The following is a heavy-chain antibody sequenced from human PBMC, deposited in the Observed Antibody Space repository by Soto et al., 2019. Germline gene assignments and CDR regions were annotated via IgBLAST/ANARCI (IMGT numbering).Heavy chain of an antibody. CDR3: ARDGLVRPNSMDV. CDR2: IKQDGSEK. CDR1: AFTFSSYW. Sequence: GGSLRLSCAASAFTFSSYWMSWVRQAPGKGLEWVANIKQDGSEKYYVDSVKGRFTISRDNAKNSLYLQMNSLRAEDTAVYYCARDGLVRPNSMDVWGQGTTVTVSS. D-gene: IGHD3-10*01. V-gene: IGHV3-7*03. J-gene: IGHJ6*02.